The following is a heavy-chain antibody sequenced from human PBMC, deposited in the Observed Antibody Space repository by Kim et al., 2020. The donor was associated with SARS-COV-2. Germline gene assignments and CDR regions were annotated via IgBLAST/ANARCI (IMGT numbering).Heavy chain of an antibody. J-gene: IGHJ3*02. CDR1: GGSISRGGYY. CDR3: ARGDTIFGVLTNAIDI. CDR2: VYYSGST. D-gene: IGHD3-3*01. V-gene: IGHV4-31*03. Sequence: SETLSLTCTVSGGSISRGGYYWSWIRQHPGEGLEWIGYVYYSGSTSYNPSLKSRVTISVDTTKNQFSLKLSSVTAADTAVYYCARGDTIFGVLTNAIDIWGQGTTVTVS.